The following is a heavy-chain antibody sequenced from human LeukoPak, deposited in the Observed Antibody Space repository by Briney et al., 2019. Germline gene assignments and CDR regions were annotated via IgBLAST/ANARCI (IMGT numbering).Heavy chain of an antibody. Sequence: GGSLRLSCAVSGFTFSAYSMNWVRHTPGRGLEWVANINGRGITIHYADSFRGRFTISRDNTKNSLNLQMNNLRAEDTGLYYCARDQPSVGWGFDSWGRGTLVIVSS. CDR3: ARDQPSVGWGFDS. D-gene: IGHD2-15*01. V-gene: IGHV3-48*04. CDR2: INGRGITI. J-gene: IGHJ4*02. CDR1: GFTFSAYS.